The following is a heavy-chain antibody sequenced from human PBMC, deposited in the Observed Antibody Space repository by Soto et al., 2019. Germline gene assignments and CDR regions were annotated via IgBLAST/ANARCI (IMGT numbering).Heavy chain of an antibody. Sequence: PSETLSLTCAVSGGSITNTDWWTWVRPPPGMGLEWVGDISLSGNTNYNPSLKGPAAISPDKSTNQLPLMSNSVTAADTAVYHCASRGCSCPFWGQGTLVTVSS. CDR3: ASRGCSCPF. V-gene: IGHV4-4*02. D-gene: IGHD2-15*01. CDR1: GGSITNTDW. CDR2: ISLSGNT. J-gene: IGHJ4*02.